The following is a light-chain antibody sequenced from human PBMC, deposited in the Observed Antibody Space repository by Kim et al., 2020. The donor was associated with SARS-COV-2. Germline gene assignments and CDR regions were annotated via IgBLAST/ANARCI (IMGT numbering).Light chain of an antibody. CDR3: QQSYSTLWT. V-gene: IGKV1-39*01. Sequence: ASVRDRITITCRASQNIRTYLNWYQQKPGKAPKLLIYAASSLESGVPSRFSGSGSGTDFTLTISSLQPEDFATYYCQQSYSTLWTFGPGTKVDIK. CDR1: QNIRTY. J-gene: IGKJ1*01. CDR2: AAS.